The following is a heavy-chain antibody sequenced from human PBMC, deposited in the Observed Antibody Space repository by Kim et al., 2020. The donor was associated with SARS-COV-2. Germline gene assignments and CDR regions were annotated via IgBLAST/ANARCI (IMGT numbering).Heavy chain of an antibody. CDR1: GYTFTSYA. Sequence: ASVKVSCKASGYTFTSYAMHWVRQAPGQRLEWMGWINAGNGNTKYSQKFQGRVTITRDTSASTAYMELSSLRSEDTAVYYCARDFAVVTAIEYFQHWARAPWSPSPQ. V-gene: IGHV1-3*01. CDR3: ARDFAVVTAIEYFQH. CDR2: INAGNGNT. J-gene: IGHJ1*01. D-gene: IGHD2-21*02.